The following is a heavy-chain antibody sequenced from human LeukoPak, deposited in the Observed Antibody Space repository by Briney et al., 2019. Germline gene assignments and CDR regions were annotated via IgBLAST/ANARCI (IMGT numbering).Heavy chain of an antibody. CDR1: GGPISSGDYY. CDR2: IYYSGST. J-gene: IGHJ4*02. D-gene: IGHD3-22*01. CDR3: ARSSNYYDSSGSGY. V-gene: IGHV4-30-4*02. Sequence: PSETLFLTCTVSGGPISSGDYYWSWIRQPPGKGLEWIGYIYYSGSTYYNPSLKSRVTISVDTSKNQFSLKLSSVTAADTAVYYCARSSNYYDSSGSGYWGQGTLVTVSS.